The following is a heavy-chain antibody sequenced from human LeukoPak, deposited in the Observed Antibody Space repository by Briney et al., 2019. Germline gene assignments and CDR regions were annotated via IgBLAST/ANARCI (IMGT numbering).Heavy chain of an antibody. Sequence: GGSLRLSCAASGFTFSSYGMTWVRQAPGKGLEWVSGISGSGASTYYADSVKGRFTISRDNSKNTLYLQMNSLRAEDTAVYYCAKESGRSYDFWSGYDMDAWGKGTTVTVSS. CDR3: AKESGRSYDFWSGYDMDA. CDR1: GFTFSSYG. J-gene: IGHJ6*03. D-gene: IGHD3-3*01. V-gene: IGHV3-23*01. CDR2: ISGSGAST.